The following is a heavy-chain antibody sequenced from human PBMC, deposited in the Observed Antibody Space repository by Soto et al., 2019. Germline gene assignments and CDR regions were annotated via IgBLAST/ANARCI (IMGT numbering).Heavy chain of an antibody. V-gene: IGHV6-1*01. J-gene: IGHJ4*02. CDR3: ARGVAGSGFDL. D-gene: IGHD6-19*01. CDR1: GDSVSSNTTA. Sequence: SQTLSLTCAISGDSVSSNTTAWNWIRSSPSRGLEWLGRTYYRSNWRHDYAVSVKSRITVNPDTSKNHFSLQLNSVTPDDTAVYYCARGVAGSGFDLWGQGTLVTVSS. CDR2: TYYRSNWRH.